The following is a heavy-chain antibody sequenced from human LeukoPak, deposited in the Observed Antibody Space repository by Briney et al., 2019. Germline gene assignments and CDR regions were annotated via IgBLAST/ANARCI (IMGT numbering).Heavy chain of an antibody. CDR1: GGTFSSYA. D-gene: IGHD3-22*01. V-gene: IGHV1-69*13. J-gene: IGHJ4*02. CDR2: IIPIFGAA. CDR3: ARSGLYYYDSSGYSHPIDY. Sequence: SVKVSCKASGGTFSSYAISWVRQAPGQGLEWMGGIIPIFGAANYAQEFQGRVTITADESTSTAYMELSSLRSEDTAVYYCARSGLYYYDSSGYSHPIDYWGQGTLVTVSS.